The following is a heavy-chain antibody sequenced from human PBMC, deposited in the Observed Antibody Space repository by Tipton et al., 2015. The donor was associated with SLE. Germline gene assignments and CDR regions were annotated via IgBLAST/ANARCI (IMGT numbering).Heavy chain of an antibody. J-gene: IGHJ6*03. CDR1: GGSLTSSRYYY. D-gene: IGHD1-26*01. CDR2: ISFIGKT. Sequence: TLSLTCTVSGGSLTSSRYYYWAWIRQPAGKGPEWIGRISFIGKTNYNPSLEGRVTMSVDTSKNQFSLRLSSVTAADTAVYYCVRLKPVGSMDVWGKGTTVTVSS. CDR3: VRLKPVGSMDV. V-gene: IGHV4-61*02.